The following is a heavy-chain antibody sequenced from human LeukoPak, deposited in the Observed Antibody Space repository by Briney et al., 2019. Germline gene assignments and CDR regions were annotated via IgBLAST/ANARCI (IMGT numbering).Heavy chain of an antibody. Sequence: AGGSLRLSCAASGFTFSSYGMHWVRQAPGKGLEWVAVMSYDGSNKYYADSVKGRFTISRDNSKNTLYLQMNSLRAEDTAVYYCANLADPGWFDPWGQGTLVTVSS. J-gene: IGHJ5*02. CDR2: MSYDGSNK. CDR3: ANLADPGWFDP. CDR1: GFTFSSYG. V-gene: IGHV3-30*18.